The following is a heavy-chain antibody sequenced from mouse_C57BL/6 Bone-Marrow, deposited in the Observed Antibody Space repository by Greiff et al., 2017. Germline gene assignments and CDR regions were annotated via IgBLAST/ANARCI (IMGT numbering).Heavy chain of an antibody. V-gene: IGHV1-76*01. D-gene: IGHD1-1*01. CDR3: ARGAITTVGFDY. J-gene: IGHJ2*01. Sequence: QVQLQQSGAELVRPGASVKLSCKASGYTFTDYYINWVKQRPGQGLEWIARIYPGSGNTYYNEKFKGKATLTAEKSSSPAYMQLSSLTSEDSAVYFCARGAITTVGFDYWGQGTTLTVSS. CDR2: IYPGSGNT. CDR1: GYTFTDYY.